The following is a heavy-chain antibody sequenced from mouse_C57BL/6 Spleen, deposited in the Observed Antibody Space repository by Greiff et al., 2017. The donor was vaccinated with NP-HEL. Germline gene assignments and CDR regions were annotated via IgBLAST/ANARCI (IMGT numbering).Heavy chain of an antibody. Sequence: QVQLQQSGAELVKPGASVKISCKASGYAFSSYWMNWVKQRPGKGLEWIGQIYPGDGDTNYNGKFKGKATLTADKSSSTAYMQLSSLTSEDSAVYFCARGTTMVTTNDWGQGTTLTVSS. J-gene: IGHJ2*01. CDR2: IYPGDGDT. D-gene: IGHD2-2*01. CDR3: ARGTTMVTTND. V-gene: IGHV1-80*01. CDR1: GYAFSSYW.